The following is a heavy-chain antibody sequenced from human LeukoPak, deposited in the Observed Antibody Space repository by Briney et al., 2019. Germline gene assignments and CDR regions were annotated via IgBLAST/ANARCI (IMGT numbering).Heavy chain of an antibody. D-gene: IGHD6-6*01. Sequence: SETLSLTCTVAGGSISSGGYYWSWIRQPPGKGLEWIGYIYHSGSTYYNPSLKSRVTISVDRSKNQFSLKLSSVTAADTAVYYCARGRIAARQAWFDPWGQGTLVTVSS. V-gene: IGHV4-30-2*01. CDR3: ARGRIAARQAWFDP. CDR2: IYHSGST. J-gene: IGHJ5*02. CDR1: GGSISSGGYY.